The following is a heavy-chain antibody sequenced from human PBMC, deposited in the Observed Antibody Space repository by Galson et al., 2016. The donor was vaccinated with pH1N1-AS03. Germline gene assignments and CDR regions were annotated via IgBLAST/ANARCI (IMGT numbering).Heavy chain of an antibody. Sequence: QSGAEVKEPGESLRISCKASGYTLIYYWIGWVRQMPGKGLEWMGIIYPGDSDTRYSPSFQGQVTISSDKSITTAYLQWSDLKASDTAMYYCARHRLSVTHSFSTRGIDVWGKGTTVTVSS. V-gene: IGHV5-51*01. CDR3: ARHRLSVTHSFSTRGIDV. CDR1: GYTLIYYW. J-gene: IGHJ6*04. CDR2: IYPGDSDT. D-gene: IGHD5/OR15-5a*01.